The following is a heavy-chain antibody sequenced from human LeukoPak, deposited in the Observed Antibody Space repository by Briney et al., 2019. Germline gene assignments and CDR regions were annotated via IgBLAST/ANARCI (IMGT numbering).Heavy chain of an antibody. CDR3: AKDTVRGSHLVY. CDR2: ISGSGDRT. J-gene: IGHJ4*02. CDR1: GITFRNYG. V-gene: IGHV3-23*01. Sequence: GGSLRLSCVASGITFRNYGMSWGRQAPGKGLEWVSAISGSGDRTYYADSMKGRFTISRDNSKNTLYLQMNSLRAEDTAVYYCAKDTVRGSHLVYWGQGTLVTVSS. D-gene: IGHD3-10*01.